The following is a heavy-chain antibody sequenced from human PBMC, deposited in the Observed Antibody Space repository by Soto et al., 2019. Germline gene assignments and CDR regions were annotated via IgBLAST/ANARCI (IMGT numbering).Heavy chain of an antibody. CDR2: LKSDGRDT. J-gene: IGHJ6*02. CDR3: VREMPVPIRGGYYYYSVLDA. Sequence: PRLSCAASGFSFNDNWMHWVRQVPGKGLMWVSRLKSDGRDTIYADSVKGRFTVSRDNAKNTLYLQMNSLRVEDTAVYYCVREMPVPIRGGYYYYSVLDAWGQGTTVTVSS. CDR1: GFSFNDNW. D-gene: IGHD2-2*01. V-gene: IGHV3-74*01.